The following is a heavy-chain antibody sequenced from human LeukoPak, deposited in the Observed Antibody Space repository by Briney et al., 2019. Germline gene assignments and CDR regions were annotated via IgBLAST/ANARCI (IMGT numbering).Heavy chain of an antibody. J-gene: IGHJ4*02. Sequence: GGSLRLSCAASGFTFSNFAMSWVRQAPGKGLEWVSGISSSGGSTYYADSVKGRFTISRDNSKNTLYLQMNSLRAEDTAVYYCASSGYRGDYWGQGTLVTVSS. CDR2: ISSSGGST. CDR1: GFTFSNFA. V-gene: IGHV3-23*01. D-gene: IGHD5-12*01. CDR3: ASSGYRGDY.